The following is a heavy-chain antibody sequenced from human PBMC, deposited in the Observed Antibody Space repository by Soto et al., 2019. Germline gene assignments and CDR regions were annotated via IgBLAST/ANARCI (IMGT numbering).Heavy chain of an antibody. CDR3: ARVGVVVVPAAISSDYYYGMDV. J-gene: IGHJ6*02. V-gene: IGHV1-18*01. CDR2: ISAYNGNT. D-gene: IGHD2-2*01. CDR1: GYTFTSYG. Sequence: QVQLVQSGAEVKKPGASVKVSCKASGYTFTSYGISWVRQAPGQGREWMGWISAYNGNTNYAQKLQGRVPMTTDTSTSTAYMELRSLRSVDTAVYYCARVGVVVVPAAISSDYYYGMDVWGQGTTVTVSS.